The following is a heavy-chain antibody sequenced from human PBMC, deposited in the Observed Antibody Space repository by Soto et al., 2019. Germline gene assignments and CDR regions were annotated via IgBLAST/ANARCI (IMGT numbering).Heavy chain of an antibody. CDR3: ARRGGGAMVYYYYGMDV. CDR1: GGSISSSSYY. V-gene: IGHV4-39*01. Sequence: SETLSLTCTVSGGSISSSSYYWGWIRQPPXKGLEWIGSIYYSGSTYYNPSLKGRVTISVDTSKNQFPLKLSSVTAADTAVYYCARRGGGAMVYYYYGMDVWGQGSTVTVSS. CDR2: IYYSGST. J-gene: IGHJ6*02. D-gene: IGHD5-18*01.